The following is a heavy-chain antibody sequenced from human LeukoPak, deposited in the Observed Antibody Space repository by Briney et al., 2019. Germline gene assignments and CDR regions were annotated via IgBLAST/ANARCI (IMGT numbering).Heavy chain of an antibody. D-gene: IGHD6-13*01. J-gene: IGHJ5*02. CDR1: GDSISSSNYH. CDR3: TRYSTVSGWFDP. V-gene: IGHV4-39*01. CDR2: IYYSGST. Sequence: SETLSLTCTVSGDSISSSNYHWGWIRQPPGKGLEWIGSIYYSGSTYYNPSLKSRVTISVDTSKSQFSLKLSSVTAADTAVYYCTRYSTVSGWFDPWEQRTLVTVDS.